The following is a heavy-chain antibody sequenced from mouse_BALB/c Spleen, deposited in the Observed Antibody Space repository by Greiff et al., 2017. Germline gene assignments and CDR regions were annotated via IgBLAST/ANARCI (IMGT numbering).Heavy chain of an antibody. CDR2: ISDGGSYT. CDR1: GFTFSDYY. J-gene: IGHJ3*01. Sequence: EVQGVESGGGLVKPGGSLKLSCAASGFTFSDYYMYWVRQTPEKRLEWVATISDGGSYTYYPDSVKGRFTISRDNAKNNLYLQMSSLKSEDTAMYYCARDRGGYDGFAYWGQGTLVTVSA. D-gene: IGHD2-2*01. V-gene: IGHV5-4*02. CDR3: ARDRGGYDGFAY.